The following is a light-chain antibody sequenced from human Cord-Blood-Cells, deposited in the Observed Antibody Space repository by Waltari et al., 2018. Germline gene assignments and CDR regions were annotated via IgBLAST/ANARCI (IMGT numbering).Light chain of an antibody. J-gene: IGKJ1*01. CDR2: AAS. CDR1: QSISSY. V-gene: IGKV1-39*01. Sequence: DIQMTQSPSSLSASVGDRVTITCRASQSISSYLNWYQQKPGKAPKLLIYAASSLQSGVPSRFSGSGSGTEFTLTISSLQPEDFATYDCQQSYSTLRTFGQGTKVEIK. CDR3: QQSYSTLRT.